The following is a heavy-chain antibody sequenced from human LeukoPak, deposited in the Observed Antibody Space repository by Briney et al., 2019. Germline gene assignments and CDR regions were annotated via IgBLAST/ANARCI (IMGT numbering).Heavy chain of an antibody. Sequence: SETLSLTCAVSGGPISGYFWSWSRQPPGKGLEWIGYIYYTGSTIYNPSLRSRVTMSVDVSKNQFSLDLTSVTAADTAVYYCARHDPVGHFLRGMDVWGQGTTVTVSS. V-gene: IGHV4-59*08. D-gene: IGHD2/OR15-2a*01. J-gene: IGHJ6*02. CDR2: IYYTGST. CDR3: ARHDPVGHFLRGMDV. CDR1: GGPISGYF.